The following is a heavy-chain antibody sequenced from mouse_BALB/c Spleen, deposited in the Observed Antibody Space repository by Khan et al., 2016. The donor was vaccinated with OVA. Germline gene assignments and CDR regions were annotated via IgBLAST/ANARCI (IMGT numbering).Heavy chain of an antibody. Sequence: QIQLVQSGPELKKPGETVKISCKASGHTFTKYGMNWVKQAPGKGLKWMGWINTYTGEPTYADDFNGRFAFSLETSASTAYLQINNLKNEDTATYFSARPPYLSYVLDNWGQGTSVTVSA. CDR2: INTYTGEP. D-gene: IGHD2-10*01. V-gene: IGHV9-3-1*01. CDR3: ARPPYLSYVLDN. CDR1: GHTFTKYG. J-gene: IGHJ4*01.